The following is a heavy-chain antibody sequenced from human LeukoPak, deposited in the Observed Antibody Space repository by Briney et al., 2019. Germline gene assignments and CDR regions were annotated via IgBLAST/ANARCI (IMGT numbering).Heavy chain of an antibody. Sequence: SETLSLTCAVYGGSFSGYYWSWIRQPPGKGLEWIGEINHSGSTNYNPSLKSRVTISVDTSKNQFSLKLSSVTAADTAVYYCARAPYYYGSGAFDYWGQGTLVTVPS. D-gene: IGHD3-10*01. CDR2: INHSGST. J-gene: IGHJ4*02. CDR1: GGSFSGYY. V-gene: IGHV4-34*01. CDR3: ARAPYYYGSGAFDY.